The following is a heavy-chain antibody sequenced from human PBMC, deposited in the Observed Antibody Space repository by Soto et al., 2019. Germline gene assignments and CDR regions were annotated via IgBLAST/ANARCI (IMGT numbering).Heavy chain of an antibody. CDR3: ARRYCDFWSGYGQGYYYYGMDV. Sequence: SETLSLTCAVYGGSFSGYYWSWIRQPPGKGLEWIGEINHSGSTNYNPSLKCRVTISVDTSKNQFSLKLSSVTAADTAVYYCARRYCDFWSGYGQGYYYYGMDVWGQGTTVTVSS. CDR2: INHSGST. J-gene: IGHJ6*02. V-gene: IGHV4-34*01. D-gene: IGHD3-3*01. CDR1: GGSFSGYY.